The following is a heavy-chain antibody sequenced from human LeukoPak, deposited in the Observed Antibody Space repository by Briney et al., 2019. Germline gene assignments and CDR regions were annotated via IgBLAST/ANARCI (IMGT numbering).Heavy chain of an antibody. CDR1: GGSISSYY. V-gene: IGHV4-59*08. D-gene: IGHD3-22*01. J-gene: IGHJ6*02. CDR3: ARQQPLDTGGPNYYDSSGYYYYYYGMDV. Sequence: PSETLSLTCTVSGGSISSYYWSWIRQPPGKGLEWIGYIYYSGSTNYNPSLKSRVTISVDTSKNQFSLKLSSVTAADTAVYYCARQQPLDTGGPNYYDSSGYYYYYYGMDVWGQGTTVTVSS. CDR2: IYYSGST.